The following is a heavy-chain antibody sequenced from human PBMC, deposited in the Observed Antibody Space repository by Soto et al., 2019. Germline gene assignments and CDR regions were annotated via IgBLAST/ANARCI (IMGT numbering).Heavy chain of an antibody. CDR1: GYTFTSYG. Sequence: ASVKVPCKASGYTFTSYGISWVRQAPGQGLEWMGWISAYNGNTNYAQKLQGRVTMTTDTSTSTAYMELRSLRSDDTAVYYCARDGMGQDYDFWSGYRGLGFDPWGQGTLVTVSS. D-gene: IGHD3-3*01. J-gene: IGHJ5*02. CDR2: ISAYNGNT. CDR3: ARDGMGQDYDFWSGYRGLGFDP. V-gene: IGHV1-18*04.